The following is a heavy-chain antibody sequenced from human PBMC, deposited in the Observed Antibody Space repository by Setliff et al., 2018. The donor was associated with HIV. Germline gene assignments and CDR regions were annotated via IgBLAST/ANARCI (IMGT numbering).Heavy chain of an antibody. CDR2: IYYSGST. D-gene: IGHD6-13*01. J-gene: IGHJ4*02. Sequence: SETLSLTCTVSGGSISSSSYYWGWIRQPPGKGLEWIGSIYYSGSTYYNPSLKSRVTISVDTSKNQFSLNLNSVTAADTAVYYCARAISAAGIAPFDFWGQGTLVTVSS. CDR1: GGSISSSSYY. CDR3: ARAISAAGIAPFDF. V-gene: IGHV4-39*07.